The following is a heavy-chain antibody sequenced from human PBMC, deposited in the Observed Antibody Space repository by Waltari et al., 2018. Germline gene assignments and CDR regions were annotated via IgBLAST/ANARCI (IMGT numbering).Heavy chain of an antibody. J-gene: IGHJ4*02. CDR3: ARVVLPQYYFDY. Sequence: QVQLQQWGAGLLKPSETLSLTCAVYGGSFSGYYWSWIRQPPGKGLEWIGEINHSGSTNYNPSLKSRVTISVDTSKNQFSLKLSSVTAADTAVYYCARVVLPQYYFDYWGQGTLVTVSS. CDR1: GGSFSGYY. V-gene: IGHV4-34*01. CDR2: INHSGST.